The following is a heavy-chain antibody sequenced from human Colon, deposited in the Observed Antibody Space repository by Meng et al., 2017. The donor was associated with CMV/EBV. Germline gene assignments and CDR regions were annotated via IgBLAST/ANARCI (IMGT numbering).Heavy chain of an antibody. Sequence: GGSLRLSCAASGFTFSGYWMNWVRQAPGKGLEWVASIKQDGSQKYSVDLVKGRFTISRDNAKNSLYLQMNSLRADDTAVYYCARDRRTYYDILTGHHTADYYGMDVWGQGTSVTVSS. CDR3: ARDRRTYYDILTGHHTADYYGMDV. J-gene: IGHJ6*02. D-gene: IGHD3-9*01. CDR2: IKQDGSQK. V-gene: IGHV3-7*01. CDR1: GFTFSGYW.